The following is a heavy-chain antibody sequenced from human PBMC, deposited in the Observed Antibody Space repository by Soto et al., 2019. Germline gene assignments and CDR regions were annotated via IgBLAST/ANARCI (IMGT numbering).Heavy chain of an antibody. Sequence: EVQLVESGGGLVQPGRSLRLSCAASGFTFDDYAMHWVRQAPGKGLEWVSGISWNSGSIGYADSVKGRFTISRDNAKNSLYLQMNSLRAEDTALYYCAKDIGAYSSSWDTFDYWGQGTLVTVSS. V-gene: IGHV3-9*01. CDR3: AKDIGAYSSSWDTFDY. J-gene: IGHJ4*02. D-gene: IGHD6-13*01. CDR2: ISWNSGSI. CDR1: GFTFDDYA.